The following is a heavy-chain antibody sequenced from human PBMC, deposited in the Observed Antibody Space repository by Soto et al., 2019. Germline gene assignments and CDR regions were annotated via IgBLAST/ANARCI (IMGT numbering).Heavy chain of an antibody. J-gene: IGHJ5*02. CDR3: ARAWFGRHNWFDP. CDR2: IYYSGST. V-gene: IGHV4-59*01. D-gene: IGHD3-10*01. CDR1: GGSISSYY. Sequence: QVQLQESGPGLVKPSETLSLTCTVSGGSISSYYWSWIRQPPGKGLEWIGYIYYSGSTNYNPSLKSRVTISVDTSKHQFSLKLSSVTAADTAVYYCARAWFGRHNWFDPWGQGTLVTVSS.